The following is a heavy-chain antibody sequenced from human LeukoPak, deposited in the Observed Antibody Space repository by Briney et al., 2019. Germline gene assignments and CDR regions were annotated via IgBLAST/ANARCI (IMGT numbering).Heavy chain of an antibody. CDR2: ISAYNGNT. Sequence: ASVRVSCKATGYTFTSYGISWVRQAPGQGLEWMGWISAYNGNTNYAQKLQGRVTMTTDTSTSTAYMELSSLRSEDTAVYYCARGRVATNYFDYWGQGTLVTVSS. CDR1: GYTFTSYG. D-gene: IGHD5-24*01. V-gene: IGHV1-18*01. CDR3: ARGRVATNYFDY. J-gene: IGHJ4*02.